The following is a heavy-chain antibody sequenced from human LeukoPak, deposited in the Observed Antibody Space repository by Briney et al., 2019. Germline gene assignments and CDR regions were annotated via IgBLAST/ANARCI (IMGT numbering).Heavy chain of an antibody. CDR2: IYYSGST. V-gene: IGHV4-38-2*02. J-gene: IGHJ5*02. Sequence: SETLSLTCAVSGYSISSGYYWGWIRQPPGKGLEWIGYIYYSGSTNYNPSLKSRVTISVDTSKNQFSLKLSSVTAADTAVYYCAREWMVPDWFDPWGQGTLVTVSS. D-gene: IGHD6-19*01. CDR3: AREWMVPDWFDP. CDR1: GYSISSGYY.